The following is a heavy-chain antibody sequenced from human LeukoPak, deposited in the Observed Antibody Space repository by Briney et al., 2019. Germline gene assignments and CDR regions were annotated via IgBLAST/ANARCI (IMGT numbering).Heavy chain of an antibody. Sequence: GAPLNISCTSSGYSCTNYWIGWVREMPEKLLEGVGISYPDDSDTRYRPAFPGQVTISAAKSIATASLQWSSLRASATAMYYCARPQYSNGYVDYWGQGTLVTVSS. V-gene: IGHV5-51*01. CDR2: SYPDDSDT. J-gene: IGHJ4*02. CDR1: GYSCTNYW. D-gene: IGHD5-18*01. CDR3: ARPQYSNGYVDY.